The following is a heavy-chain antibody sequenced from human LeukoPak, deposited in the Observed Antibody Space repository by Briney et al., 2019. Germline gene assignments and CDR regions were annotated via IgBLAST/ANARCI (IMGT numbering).Heavy chain of an antibody. D-gene: IGHD2-8*01. CDR1: GFTFSSYG. CDR3: ARDRHCANGVCHSPPGMDV. Sequence: PGGSLRLSCAASGFTFSSYGMHWVRQAPGKGLEWVADIWFDGKNEHFADSVKGRFIISRDNSKNTMYLQINSLRAEDTAVYYCARDRHCANGVCHSPPGMDVWGQGTTVTVSS. J-gene: IGHJ6*02. CDR2: IWFDGKNE. V-gene: IGHV3-33*01.